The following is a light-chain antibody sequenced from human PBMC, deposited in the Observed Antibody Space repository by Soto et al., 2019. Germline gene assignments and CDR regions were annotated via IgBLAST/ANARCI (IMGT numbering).Light chain of an antibody. CDR1: QSVSSGY. V-gene: IGKV3-20*01. CDR2: GAS. Sequence: EFLLTQSPDTLSLSPGERATLSCRASQSVSSGYLAWYQQKPGQAPRLLIYGASRRAAGIPDRLSGSGSGTDFTLSIDRLEPEDLAVYYCQQYGNSPLTFGGGTAVEIE. J-gene: IGKJ4*01. CDR3: QQYGNSPLT.